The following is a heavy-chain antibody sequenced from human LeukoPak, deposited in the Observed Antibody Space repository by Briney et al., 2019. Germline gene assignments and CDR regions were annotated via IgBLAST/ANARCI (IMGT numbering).Heavy chain of an antibody. J-gene: IGHJ4*02. CDR2: INHSGST. CDR1: GXSFSGYY. V-gene: IGHV4-34*01. Sequence: SETLSLTCAVYGXSFSGYYWSWLRQPPGKGLDWIGEINHSGSTNYNPSLKSRVTVSVDTSTNQFSLKLSSVTAADTAVYYCARGGGSYWNYWGQGTLVTVSS. CDR3: ARGGGSYWNY. D-gene: IGHD1-26*01.